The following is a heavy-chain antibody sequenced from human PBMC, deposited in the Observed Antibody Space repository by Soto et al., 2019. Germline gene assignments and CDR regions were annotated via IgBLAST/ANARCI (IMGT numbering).Heavy chain of an antibody. CDR3: ASGASRWCPYFFDS. D-gene: IGHD6-13*01. CDR2: IIPYYNTL. V-gene: IGHV1-69*01. J-gene: IGHJ4*02. CDR1: EGTFNSYA. Sequence: QAQVVQSGAEVRKPGSSVKLSCKASEGTFNSYAIAWVRQAPGQGLEWMGGIIPYYNTLNYAQKFQDRVTITADDSTNTVYIELSSLRSDDTAVYFCASGASRWCPYFFDSWAQGTLVTVSS.